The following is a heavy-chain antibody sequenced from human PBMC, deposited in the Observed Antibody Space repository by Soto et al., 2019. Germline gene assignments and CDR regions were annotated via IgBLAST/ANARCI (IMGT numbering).Heavy chain of an antibody. D-gene: IGHD6-19*01. CDR1: GFTFRSYA. CDR3: VRRSGQSNGWGAFDI. CDR2: LGGSGDST. V-gene: IGHV3-23*01. Sequence: EVQLLESGGGLVQPGGSLRVSCAASGFTFRSYAMCWVRQAPRKGREWLSCLGGSGDSTYYADSVKGRFTISRDNSKKAVALQMNSLRAEDTAVYYCVRRSGQSNGWGAFDIWGQGAMVTVSS. J-gene: IGHJ3*02.